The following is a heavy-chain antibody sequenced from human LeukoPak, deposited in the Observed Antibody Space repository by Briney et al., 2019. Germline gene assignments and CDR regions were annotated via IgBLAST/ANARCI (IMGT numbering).Heavy chain of an antibody. D-gene: IGHD3-10*01. CDR1: GFTFTTYW. CDR2: ISQDGTEK. Sequence: PGGSLRLSCAASGFTFTTYWMSWVRQAPGKGLEWVANISQDGTEKHYVDTVKGRFTISRDNAKNSLYLQMNSLRVEDTAVYYCAKVAKYYYGSETYYFFEHWGQGTPVTASS. J-gene: IGHJ4*02. V-gene: IGHV3-7*01. CDR3: AKVAKYYYGSETYYFFEH.